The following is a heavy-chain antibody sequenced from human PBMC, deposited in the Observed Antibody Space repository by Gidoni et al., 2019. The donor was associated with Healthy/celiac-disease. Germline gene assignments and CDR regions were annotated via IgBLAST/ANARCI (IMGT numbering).Heavy chain of an antibody. CDR3: ASSIAVAGTPWYFDL. CDR1: GGPISSSY. CDR2: IYYSGGT. Sequence: QVQLQTSGPGLVKPSDTLSLTCTVSGGPISSSYWSWIRQPPGKGLEWIGYIYYSGGTNYNPALKSRVTISVDTSKNQFSLKLSAVTAADTAVYYCASSIAVAGTPWYFDLWGRGTLVTVSS. D-gene: IGHD6-19*01. J-gene: IGHJ2*01. V-gene: IGHV4-59*01.